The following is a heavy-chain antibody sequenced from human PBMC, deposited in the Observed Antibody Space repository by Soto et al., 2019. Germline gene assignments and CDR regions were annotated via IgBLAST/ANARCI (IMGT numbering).Heavy chain of an antibody. CDR2: IDPSDSYT. V-gene: IGHV5-10-1*01. CDR1: GYSFTSYW. Sequence: GESLKISCKGSGYSFTSYWISWARQMPGKGLEWMGRIDPSDSYTNYSPSFQGHVTISADKSISTAYLQWSSLKASDTAMYYCARHPIIVVVPAAPHNWFDPWGQGTLVTVSS. J-gene: IGHJ5*02. D-gene: IGHD2-2*01. CDR3: ARHPIIVVVPAAPHNWFDP.